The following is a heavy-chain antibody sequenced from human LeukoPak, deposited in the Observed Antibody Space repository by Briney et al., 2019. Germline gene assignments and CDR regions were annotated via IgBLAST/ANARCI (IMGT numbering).Heavy chain of an antibody. CDR3: AKGEYGSGSYSYYFDY. V-gene: IGHV3-23*01. Sequence: PGGSLRLSCAASGFTLSSYGMSWVRQAPGEGLEWVSAISGSGGSTYYADSVKGRFTISRDNSKNTPYLQMNSLRAEDTAVYYCAKGEYGSGSYSYYFDYWGQGTLVTVSS. CDR2: ISGSGGST. J-gene: IGHJ4*02. CDR1: GFTLSSYG. D-gene: IGHD3-10*01.